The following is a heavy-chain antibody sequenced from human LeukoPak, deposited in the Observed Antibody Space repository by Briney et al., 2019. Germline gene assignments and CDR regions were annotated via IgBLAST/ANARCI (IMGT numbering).Heavy chain of an antibody. J-gene: IGHJ6*03. CDR3: VHHCSGGSCYRRPTYYYYYMDV. CDR2: IIPILGIA. V-gene: IGHV1-69*04. D-gene: IGHD2-15*01. Sequence: ASVKVSCKASGGTFSSYAISWVRQAPGQGLEWMGRIIPILGIANYAQKFQGRVTITADKSTSTAYMELSSLRSEDTAVYYCVHHCSGGSCYRRPTYYYYYMDVWGKGTTVTVSS. CDR1: GGTFSSYA.